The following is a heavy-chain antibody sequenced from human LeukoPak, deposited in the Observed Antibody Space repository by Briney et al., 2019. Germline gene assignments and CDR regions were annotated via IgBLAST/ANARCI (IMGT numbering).Heavy chain of an antibody. CDR1: GFTFDDYA. CDR3: AKAHSSVRAFDI. CDR2: ISWNSGSI. Sequence: PGGSLRLSCAASGFTFDDYAMHWVRQAPGKGLEWVSGISWNSGSIGYADSVEGRFTISRDNAKNSLYLQMNSLRAEDTALYYCAKAHSSVRAFDIWGQGTMVTVSS. D-gene: IGHD6-19*01. J-gene: IGHJ3*02. V-gene: IGHV3-9*01.